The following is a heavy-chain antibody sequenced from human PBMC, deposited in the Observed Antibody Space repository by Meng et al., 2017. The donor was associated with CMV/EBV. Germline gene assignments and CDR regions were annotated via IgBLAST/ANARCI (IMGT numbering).Heavy chain of an antibody. CDR2: IYYSGST. D-gene: IGHD3-3*01. CDR3: ARAVAYYDFWSGYPWGMDV. V-gene: IGHV4-61*01. CDR1: GGSVSSGSYY. Sequence: SETLSLSCTVSGGSVSSGSYYWSWIRQPPGKGLEWIGYIYYSGSTNYNPSLKSRVTISVDTSKSQFSLKLSSVTAADTAVYYCARAVAYYDFWSGYPWGMDVWGQGTTVTVSS. J-gene: IGHJ6*02.